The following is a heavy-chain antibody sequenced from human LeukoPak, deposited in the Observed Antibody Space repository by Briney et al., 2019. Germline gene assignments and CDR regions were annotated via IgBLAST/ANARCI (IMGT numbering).Heavy chain of an antibody. CDR1: GFTFSTYG. Sequence: QPGGSLRLSCAASGFTFSTYGMHWVRQAPGKGLEYVSGISSNGGSTYYASSVKGRFTISRDNSKNTLYLQMGSLRAEDMAVYYCARKYSGSYSFDLWGQGTLVTVSS. J-gene: IGHJ5*02. CDR3: ARKYSGSYSFDL. CDR2: ISSNGGST. D-gene: IGHD1-26*01. V-gene: IGHV3-64*01.